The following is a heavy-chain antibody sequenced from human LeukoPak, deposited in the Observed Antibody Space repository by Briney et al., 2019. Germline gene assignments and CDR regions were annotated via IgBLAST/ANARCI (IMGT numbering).Heavy chain of an antibody. CDR3: AKVPAFEYSSSSHY. CDR1: GFTFSSYG. D-gene: IGHD6-6*01. J-gene: IGHJ4*02. V-gene: IGHV3-30*18. Sequence: GGSLRLSCAASGFTFSSYGMHWVRQAPGKGLEWVAVISYDGSNKYYADSVKGRFTISRDNSKNTLYLQMNSLRAEDTAVYYCAKVPAFEYSSSSHYWGQGTLVTVSS. CDR2: ISYDGSNK.